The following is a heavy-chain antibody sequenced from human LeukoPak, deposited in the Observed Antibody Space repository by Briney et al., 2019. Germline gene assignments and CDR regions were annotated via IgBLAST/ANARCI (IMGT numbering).Heavy chain of an antibody. J-gene: IGHJ6*02. D-gene: IGHD6-13*01. V-gene: IGHV7-4-1*02. CDR1: GYTFPSYA. CDR3: ARDLRVWQQRYGMDV. Sequence: ASVKVSCKASGYTFPSYAMNWVRQAPGQGLEWMGLINTNTGNPTYAQGFTGRFVFSLDTSVSTAYLQISSLKAEDTAVYYCARDLRVWQQRYGMDVWGQGTTVTVSS. CDR2: INTNTGNP.